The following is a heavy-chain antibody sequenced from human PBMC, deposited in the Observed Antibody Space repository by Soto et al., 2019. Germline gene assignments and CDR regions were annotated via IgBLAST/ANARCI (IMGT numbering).Heavy chain of an antibody. V-gene: IGHV3-23*01. D-gene: IGHD2-2*01. CDR3: AKVPASLKTFDY. CDR2: VSGNGAVT. Sequence: EVQLLDSGGGLAQPGGSLRLSCAASGFTFGNYAMNWVRQAPGKGLEWVSTVSGNGAVTYYADSVKGRFTISSVNSRSTLYLQMNNLRAEDTAIYFCAKVPASLKTFDYWGQGTLVTVSS. J-gene: IGHJ4*02. CDR1: GFTFGNYA.